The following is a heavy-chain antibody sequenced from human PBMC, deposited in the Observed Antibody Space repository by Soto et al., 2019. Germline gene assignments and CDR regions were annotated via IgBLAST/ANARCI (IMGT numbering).Heavy chain of an antibody. CDR1: GYTFTSYD. V-gene: IGHV1-8*01. CDR2: MNPNSGNT. Sequence: ASVKVSCKASGYTFTSYDINWVRQATGQGLEWMGWMNPNSGNTDHAQKFQGRVTMTRNTSISTAYMELSSLRSEDTAVYYCARDYSSGYGMDVWGQGTTVTVS. J-gene: IGHJ6*02. D-gene: IGHD6-19*01. CDR3: ARDYSSGYGMDV.